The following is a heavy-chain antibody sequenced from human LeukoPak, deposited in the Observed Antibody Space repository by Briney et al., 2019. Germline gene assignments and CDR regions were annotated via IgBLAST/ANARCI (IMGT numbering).Heavy chain of an antibody. CDR2: ISGSGGST. CDR1: GFTFSSYG. V-gene: IGHV3-23*01. Sequence: GGSLRLSCAASGFTFSSYGMRWVRQAPGKGLEWVSAISGSGGSTYYADSVKGRFTISRDNSKNTLYLQMNSLRAEDTAVYYCANGVGYCSSTSSYPCYFDYDCRGKLVTVSS. J-gene: IGHJ4*02. D-gene: IGHD2-2*01. CDR3: ANGVGYCSSTSSYPCYFDY.